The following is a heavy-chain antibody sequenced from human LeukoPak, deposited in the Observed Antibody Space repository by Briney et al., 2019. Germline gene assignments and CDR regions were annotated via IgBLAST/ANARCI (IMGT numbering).Heavy chain of an antibody. Sequence: SETLSLTCAVYGGSFSGYYWSWIRQPPGKWLEWIGEINHSGSTNYNPSLKSRVTISVDTSKNQFSLKLSSVTAADTAVYYCAREDDNWFDPWGQGTLVTVSS. CDR2: INHSGST. CDR1: GGSFSGYY. CDR3: AREDDNWFDP. V-gene: IGHV4-34*01. J-gene: IGHJ5*02.